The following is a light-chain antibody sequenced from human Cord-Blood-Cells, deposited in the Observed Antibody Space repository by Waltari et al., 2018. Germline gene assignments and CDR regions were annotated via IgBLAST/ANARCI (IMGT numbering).Light chain of an antibody. Sequence: QSALTQPASVSGSPGQSIPISCTGTSSDDGGYNYVSWYQQHPGKAPKLMIYDVSNRPSGVSNRFSGSKSGNTASLTISGLQAEDEADYYCSSYTSSSTLVFGGGTKLTVL. CDR2: DVS. CDR3: SSYTSSSTLV. CDR1: SSDDGGYNY. J-gene: IGLJ3*02. V-gene: IGLV2-14*01.